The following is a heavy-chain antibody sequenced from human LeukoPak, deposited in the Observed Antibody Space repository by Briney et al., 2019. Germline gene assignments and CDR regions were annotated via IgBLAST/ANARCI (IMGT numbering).Heavy chain of an antibody. CDR2: ISGSGGER. V-gene: IGHV3-23*01. J-gene: IGHJ4*02. CDR1: GFTFSNYG. CDR3: ARGLSAMGYFDY. Sequence: GGTLRLSCAASGFTFSNYGMSWVRQAPGKGLQWVSGISGSGGERYYTESVKGRFTISRDNSKNTLYLQMNSLRAEDTAVYYCARGLSAMGYFDYWGQGTLVTVSS. D-gene: IGHD3-16*01.